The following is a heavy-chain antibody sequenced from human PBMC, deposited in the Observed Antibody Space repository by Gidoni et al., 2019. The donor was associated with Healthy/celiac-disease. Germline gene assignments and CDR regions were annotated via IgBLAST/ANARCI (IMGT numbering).Heavy chain of an antibody. J-gene: IGHJ4*02. V-gene: IGHV4-59*01. D-gene: IGHD3-22*01. CDR1: GGSISSYY. CDR2: IYYSGST. Sequence: QVQLQESGPGLVKPSETLSLTYTVSGGSISSYYWSWIRQPPGKGLEWIGYIYYSGSTNYTPSLKSRVTISVDTSKNPFSLKLSSVTAADTAVYYCARIHYDSSGYYDYWGQGTLVTVSS. CDR3: ARIHYDSSGYYDY.